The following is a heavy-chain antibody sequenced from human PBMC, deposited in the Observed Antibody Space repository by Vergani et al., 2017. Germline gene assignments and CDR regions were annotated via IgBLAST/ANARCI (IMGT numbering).Heavy chain of an antibody. CDR2: ISWNSGSI. CDR1: GFTFDDYA. CDR3: AKDHYXFWSGYPNLSPFDL. Sequence: EVQLVESGGGLVQPCRSLGLSCAASGFTFDDYAMHWVRQAPGKGLEWVSGISWNSGSIGYADSVKGRFTISRDNAKNSLYLQMNSLRAEDTALYYCAKDHYXFWSGYPNLSPFDLWGRGTLVTVSS. V-gene: IGHV3-9*01. D-gene: IGHD3-3*01. J-gene: IGHJ2*01.